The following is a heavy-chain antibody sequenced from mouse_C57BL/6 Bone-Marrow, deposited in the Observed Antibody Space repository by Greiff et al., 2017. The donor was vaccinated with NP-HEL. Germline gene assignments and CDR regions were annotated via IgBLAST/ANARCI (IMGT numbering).Heavy chain of an antibody. V-gene: IGHV1-69*01. CDR3: ARNLLRPGYWYFDV. Sequence: QVQLQQSGAELVMPGASVKLSCKASGYTFTSYWMHWVKQRPGQGLEWIGEIDHSDSYTNYNQKFKGKSTLTVDKYSSTAYMQLSSLKSEDSAVYYCARNLLRPGYWYFDVWGTGTTVTGSS. CDR2: IDHSDSYT. CDR1: GYTFTSYW. D-gene: IGHD1-2*01. J-gene: IGHJ1*03.